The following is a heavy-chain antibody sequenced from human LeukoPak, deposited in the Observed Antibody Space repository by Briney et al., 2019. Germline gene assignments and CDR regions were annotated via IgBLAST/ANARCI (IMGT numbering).Heavy chain of an antibody. J-gene: IGHJ4*02. CDR3: ARGFHWNDDGFAPTDY. CDR1: GFTFSSYW. D-gene: IGHD1-1*01. CDR2: INRDGSSS. Sequence: GGSLRLSCAASGFTFSSYWMHWVRQAPGKGLVWVSRINRDGSSSTYADSVKDRFTISRDNAKNTLYLQVNSLRVEDTAVYYCARGFHWNDDGFAPTDYWGQGTLVTVSS. V-gene: IGHV3-74*01.